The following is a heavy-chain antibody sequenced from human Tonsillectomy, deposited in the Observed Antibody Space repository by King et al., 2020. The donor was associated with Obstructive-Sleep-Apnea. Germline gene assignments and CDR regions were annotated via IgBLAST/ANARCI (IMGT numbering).Heavy chain of an antibody. D-gene: IGHD2-2*01. CDR3: ARARRYCSSTSCYGCFFDY. CDR1: GFTFSSYW. Sequence: EVQLVESGGGLVQPGGSLRLSCAASGFTFSSYWMSWVRPAPGKGLELGANIKQDGSGEYYVDCVKGRFTISRDNAKKSLYRQMNSLRAEDTAVYYCARARRYCSSTSCYGCFFDYWGQGTLVTVSS. J-gene: IGHJ4*02. V-gene: IGHV3-7*03. CDR2: IKQDGSGE.